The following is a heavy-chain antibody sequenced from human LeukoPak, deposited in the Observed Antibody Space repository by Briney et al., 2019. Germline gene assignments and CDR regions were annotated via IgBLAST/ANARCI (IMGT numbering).Heavy chain of an antibody. Sequence: GGSLRLSCAASGFTFSSYAMHWVRQAPGKGLEWVAVISYDGSNKYYADSVKGRFAISRDNSKNTLYLQMNSLRAEDTAVYYCARGSGPVVETLDYWGQGTLVTVSS. V-gene: IGHV3-30*09. CDR1: GFTFSSYA. CDR2: ISYDGSNK. D-gene: IGHD2-15*01. CDR3: ARGSGPVVETLDY. J-gene: IGHJ4*02.